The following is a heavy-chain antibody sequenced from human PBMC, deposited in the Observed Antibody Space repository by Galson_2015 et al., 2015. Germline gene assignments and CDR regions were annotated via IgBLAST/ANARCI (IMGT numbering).Heavy chain of an antibody. CDR2: INQDGSLK. CDR3: ARDPLQASRIYSSGDC. CDR1: GFTFSNYW. J-gene: IGHJ4*02. V-gene: IGHV3-7*04. Sequence: LRLSCAASGFTFSNYWMSWVRQAPGGGLEWLANINQDGSLKYYLSSVKGRFTISRDNARDSLYLQLSSLRAEDTAVYYCARDPLQASRIYSSGDCWGQGTLVTVSS. D-gene: IGHD3-10*01.